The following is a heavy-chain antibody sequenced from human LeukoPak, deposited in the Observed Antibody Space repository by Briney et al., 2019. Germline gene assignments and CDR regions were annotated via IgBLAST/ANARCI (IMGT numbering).Heavy chain of an antibody. CDR2: TSIYNDNT. CDR3: ARAAHITMIGNFDY. V-gene: IGHV1-18*01. J-gene: IGHJ4*02. CDR1: GYTFTSFD. Sequence: ASVKVSCKASGYTFTSFDINWVRQAPGQGLEWMGWTSIYNDNTDYAQKLQGRVTMTTDTSISTAYMELSSLRSEDTAVYYCARAAHITMIGNFDYWGQGTLVTVSS. D-gene: IGHD3-22*01.